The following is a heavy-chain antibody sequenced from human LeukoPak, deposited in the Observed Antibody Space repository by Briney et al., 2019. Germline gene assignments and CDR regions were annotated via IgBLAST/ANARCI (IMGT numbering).Heavy chain of an antibody. D-gene: IGHD2-2*01. V-gene: IGHV3-23*01. Sequence: GGSLRLSCEAAGFSFRDYPMGWVRRASGKRLEWVSGISAGADVIFYADPVKGRFTISRDNSKNTLYLQMNSLRAEDSAEYYCAKDRGYCSSTSCPNGDFDYWGQGTLVTVSS. CDR3: AKDRGYCSSTSCPNGDFDY. J-gene: IGHJ4*02. CDR1: GFSFRDYP. CDR2: ISAGADVI.